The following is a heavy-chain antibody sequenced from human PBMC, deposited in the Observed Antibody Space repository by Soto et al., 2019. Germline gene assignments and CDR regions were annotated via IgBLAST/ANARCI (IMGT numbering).Heavy chain of an antibody. CDR2: ISSGSSYI. CDR3: ASTTVTTTGLGY. D-gene: IGHD4-17*01. V-gene: IGHV3-21*01. J-gene: IGHJ4*02. Sequence: PGGSLXLSCAASGFTCSSYSMNWVRQAPGKGLEWVSSISSGSSYIYYADSVKGRFTISRDNAKNSLYLQMNSLRAEDTAVYYCASTTVTTTGLGYWGQGTLVTVSS. CDR1: GFTCSSYS.